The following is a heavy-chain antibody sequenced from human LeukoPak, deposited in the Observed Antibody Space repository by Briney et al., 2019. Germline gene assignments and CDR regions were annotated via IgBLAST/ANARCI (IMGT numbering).Heavy chain of an antibody. Sequence: GGSLRLSCAASGFDFQNHVIHWVRQVPGKGLEWVAVISHHVNVKFYADSVKGRLTISRDNSAKTVYLQMNSLRPDDAAVYYCVREGYYESGSSPTFYFDFWGQGAVVTVSS. CDR3: VREGYYESGSSPTFYFDF. J-gene: IGHJ4*02. V-gene: IGHV3-30-3*01. CDR2: ISHHVNVK. CDR1: GFDFQNHV. D-gene: IGHD3-10*01.